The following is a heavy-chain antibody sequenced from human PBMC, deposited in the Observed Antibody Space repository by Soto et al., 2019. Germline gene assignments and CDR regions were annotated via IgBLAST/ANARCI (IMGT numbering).Heavy chain of an antibody. D-gene: IGHD3-10*01. CDR2: IYYCGSI. Sequence: TSETLSLTCTVSGGSISSYYWSWIRQPPGKGLEWIGYIYYCGSIYYNLSLNSRVIISLYTSKNQFSLKLCSVTVADTAVYYCARGGKLFLWFGELLTKGGDYYYYGMDVWGQGTTVTVSS. V-gene: IGHV4-59*01. CDR1: GGSISSYY. CDR3: ARGGKLFLWFGELLTKGGDYYYYGMDV. J-gene: IGHJ6*02.